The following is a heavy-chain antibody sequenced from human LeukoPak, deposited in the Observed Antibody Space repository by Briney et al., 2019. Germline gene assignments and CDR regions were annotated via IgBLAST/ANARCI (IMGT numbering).Heavy chain of an antibody. CDR1: GFTFSSYE. D-gene: IGHD5-18*01. V-gene: IGHV3-48*03. Sequence: GGSLRLSCAASGFTFSSYEMNWVRQAPGKGLEWVSDISSSGTTIHYTDSVKGRFTISRDNAKNSLYLQMSSLRAEDTAVYYCARGLDDGYSYGLDYWGQGTLVTVSS. J-gene: IGHJ4*02. CDR3: ARGLDDGYSYGLDY. CDR2: ISSSGTTI.